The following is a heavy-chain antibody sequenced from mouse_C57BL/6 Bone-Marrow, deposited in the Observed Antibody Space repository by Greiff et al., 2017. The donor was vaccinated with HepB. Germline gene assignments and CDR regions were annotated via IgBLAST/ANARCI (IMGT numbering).Heavy chain of an antibody. CDR3: ARITTVVYFDV. D-gene: IGHD1-1*01. CDR2: INYDGSST. CDR1: GFTFSDYY. J-gene: IGHJ1*03. Sequence: EVKLMESEGGLVQPGSSMKLSCTASGFTFSDYYMAWVRQVPEKGLEWVANINYDGSSTYYLDSLKSRFIISRDNAKNILYLQMSSLKSEDTATYYCARITTVVYFDVWGTGTTVTVSS. V-gene: IGHV5-16*01.